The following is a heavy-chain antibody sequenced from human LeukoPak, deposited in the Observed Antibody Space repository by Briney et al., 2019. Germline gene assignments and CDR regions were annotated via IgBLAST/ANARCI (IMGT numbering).Heavy chain of an antibody. CDR2: TSPSGGST. Sequence: ASVKPSWMAFGYTFTSNYMQWVRQAPRQGPEWMGVTSPSGGSTTYAQEFQGRVTLTRDMSTSRDYLELSSLRSEDTAVYYCARDNSVRDEAWWFNPWGQGTLVTVSS. CDR1: GYTFTSNY. J-gene: IGHJ5*02. D-gene: IGHD5-24*01. V-gene: IGHV1-46*01. CDR3: ARDNSVRDEAWWFNP.